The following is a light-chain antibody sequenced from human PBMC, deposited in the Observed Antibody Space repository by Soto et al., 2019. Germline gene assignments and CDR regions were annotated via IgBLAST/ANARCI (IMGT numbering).Light chain of an antibody. Sequence: QSALTQPASVSGSPGQSITISCTGTSSDVGGYNYVSWHQHHPGKAPKLMIFDVSNRPSGVSNRFSGSKSGNTASLTISGLQPEDEADYDCSSYTTSNTRQIVCGTGTKVTVL. J-gene: IGLJ1*01. CDR3: SSYTTSNTRQIV. CDR1: SSDVGGYNY. CDR2: DVS. V-gene: IGLV2-14*03.